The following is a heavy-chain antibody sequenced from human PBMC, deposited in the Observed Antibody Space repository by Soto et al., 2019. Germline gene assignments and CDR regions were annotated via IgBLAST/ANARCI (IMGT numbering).Heavy chain of an antibody. J-gene: IGHJ4*02. CDR3: ARQISEPDSGPNFQYCFDS. CDR2: IDPSDSQT. CDR1: GYSFSGYW. D-gene: IGHD1-26*01. Sequence: ESLEIFYKGSGYSFSGYWITWVRHMPGKGLEWMGRIDPSDSQTYYSPSFRGHVTISAAKSITTVFLQWSSLRAADTAMYYCARQISEPDSGPNFQYCFDSWGQGTLVTVSS. V-gene: IGHV5-10-1*01.